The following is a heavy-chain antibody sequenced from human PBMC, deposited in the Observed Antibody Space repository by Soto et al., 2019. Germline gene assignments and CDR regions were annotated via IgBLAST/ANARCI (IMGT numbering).Heavy chain of an antibody. D-gene: IGHD5-18*01. CDR2: INPSGGST. V-gene: IGHV1-46*01. J-gene: IGHJ6*02. Sequence: ASVKVSCKASGYTFTSYYMHWVRQAPGQGLEWMGIINPSGGSTSYAQKFQGRVTMTRDTSTSTVYMELSSLRSEDTAVYYCAGGPWIQLWLGYYYYYGMDVWGQGTTVTVSS. CDR1: GYTFTSYY. CDR3: AGGPWIQLWLGYYYYYGMDV.